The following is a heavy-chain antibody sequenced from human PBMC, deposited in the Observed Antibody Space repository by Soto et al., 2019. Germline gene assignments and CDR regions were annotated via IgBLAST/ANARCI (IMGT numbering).Heavy chain of an antibody. CDR2: IIPIFGTA. CDR1: GGTFSSYA. CDR3: AREQGGGYSYGVGY. J-gene: IGHJ4*02. D-gene: IGHD5-18*01. Sequence: QVQLVQSGAEVKKPGSSVKVSCKASGGTFSSYAISWVRQAPGQGLEWMGGIIPIFGTANYAQKFQGRVKINADKSKSTGYMELSSLRSEDTAVYYRAREQGGGYSYGVGYWGQVTLVTV. V-gene: IGHV1-69*06.